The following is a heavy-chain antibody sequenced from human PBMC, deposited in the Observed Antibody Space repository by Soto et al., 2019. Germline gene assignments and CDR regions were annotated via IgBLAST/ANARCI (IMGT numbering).Heavy chain of an antibody. V-gene: IGHV3-33*01. J-gene: IGHJ4*02. CDR2: ILNDASGH. Sequence: QVQLVESGGGVVQPGTSLRLSCAASGFTFSRHGMHWVRQTPGKGLEWLAVILNDASGHWYPDSVKGRFTISRDNFENKLYLQLNGLRLEDTAMYYCARDDDYPDKGFDYWGQGTLVTVSS. CDR1: GFTFSRHG. CDR3: ARDDDYPDKGFDY. D-gene: IGHD4-17*01.